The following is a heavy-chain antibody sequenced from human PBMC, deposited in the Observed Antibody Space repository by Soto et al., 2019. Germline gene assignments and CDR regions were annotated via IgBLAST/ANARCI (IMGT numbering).Heavy chain of an antibody. Sequence: QVQLVESGGGVVQPGRSLRLSCAASGFTFSSYAMHWVRQAPGKGLEWVAVISYDGSNKYYADSVKGRFTISRDNSKNTRYLQMNSLGAEDKGWYYCARVGFTAPARYKNSSGYSSWEYFDYRGQGTLVTVPS. CDR1: GFTFSSYA. D-gene: IGHD3-22*01. CDR2: ISYDGSNK. V-gene: IGHV3-30-3*01. J-gene: IGHJ4*02. CDR3: ARVGFTAPARYKNSSGYSSWEYFDY.